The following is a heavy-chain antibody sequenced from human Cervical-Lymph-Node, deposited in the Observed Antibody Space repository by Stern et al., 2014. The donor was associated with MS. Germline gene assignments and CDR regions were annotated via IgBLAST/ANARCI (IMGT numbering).Heavy chain of an antibody. V-gene: IGHV5-51*03. J-gene: IGHJ4*02. D-gene: IGHD2-21*01. CDR1: GYNFINYW. CDR3: ARWSVACDH. CDR2: IYPVDSDI. Sequence: VQLVQSGTEVKEPGESLKISCKTSGYNFINYWIAWVRQVPGKCLEWIGIIYPVDSDIRYSPSFQGHVTMSVDKSKTTAYLQWKSLKASDSAVYYCARWSVACDHWGQGALITVSS.